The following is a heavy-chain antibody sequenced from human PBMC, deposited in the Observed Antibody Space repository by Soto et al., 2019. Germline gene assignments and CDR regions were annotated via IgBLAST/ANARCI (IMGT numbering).Heavy chain of an antibody. CDR3: ARSLFGNFDY. CDR1: GYRFASYR. V-gene: IGHV5-51*01. D-gene: IGHD2-15*01. J-gene: IGHJ4*01. CDR2: IDPSDSDI. Sequence: GESLKISCKGSGYRFASYRIAWVRQMPGKGLEWMGIIDPSDSDIRYSPSFQGQVTISADKSISTAYLQWSSLKASDTAIYYCARSLFGNFDYWDHGTLVTVSS.